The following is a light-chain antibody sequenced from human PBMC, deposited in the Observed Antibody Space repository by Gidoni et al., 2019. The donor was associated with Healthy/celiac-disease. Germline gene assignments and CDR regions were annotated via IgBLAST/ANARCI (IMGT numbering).Light chain of an antibody. CDR3: QQYDNLPLT. J-gene: IGKJ5*01. CDR2: DAS. V-gene: IGKV1-33*01. CDR1: QDISNY. Sequence: SSLSASVGDRVTITCQASQDISNYLNWYQQKPGKAPKLLIYDASNLETGVPSRFSGSGSGTDFTFTISSLQPEDIATYHCQQYDNLPLTFXXXTRLEIK.